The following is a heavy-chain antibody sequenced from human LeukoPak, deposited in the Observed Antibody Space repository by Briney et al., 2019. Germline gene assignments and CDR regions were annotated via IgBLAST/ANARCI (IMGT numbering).Heavy chain of an antibody. CDR2: MYYSGST. D-gene: IGHD1-26*01. CDR1: GGSVSSGSYC. Sequence: SETLSLTCTVSGGSVSSGSYCWSWIRQPPGKGLEWIGYMYYSGSTNYNPSLKSRVTISVETSKNQFSLKLSSVTAADTAVYYCAITDSGSYYLNYWGQGALVTVSS. J-gene: IGHJ4*02. CDR3: AITDSGSYYLNY. V-gene: IGHV4-61*01.